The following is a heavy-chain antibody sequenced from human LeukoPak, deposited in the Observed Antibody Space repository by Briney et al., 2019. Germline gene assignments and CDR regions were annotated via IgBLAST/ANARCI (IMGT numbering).Heavy chain of an antibody. CDR2: INPNSGVT. V-gene: IGHV1-2*02. D-gene: IGHD3-22*01. Sequence: ASVKVSCKTSGYIFTAYYMHWVRQAPGQGPEWMGWINPNSGVTEYAQTFQDRVTMTTDTSVSIAYMELSTLRSDDTAVYFCARTVHADTGGYGQFDSWGQGTQVTVSS. CDR3: ARTVHADTGGYGQFDS. CDR1: GYIFTAYY. J-gene: IGHJ4*02.